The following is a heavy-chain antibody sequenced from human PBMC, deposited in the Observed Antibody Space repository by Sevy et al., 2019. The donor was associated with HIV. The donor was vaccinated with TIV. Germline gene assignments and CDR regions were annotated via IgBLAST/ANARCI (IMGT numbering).Heavy chain of an antibody. CDR2: IRMKANAYAT. CDR1: GFTFSGSA. V-gene: IGHV3-73*01. D-gene: IGHD1-26*01. Sequence: GESLKISCAASGFTFSGSAMHWVRQASGKGQEWVGRIRMKANAYATSYATSVKGRFTVSRDDSKNTAYLQMNNLKTEDTALYYCAYSGSSSEGYYFDYWGQGTLVTVSS. CDR3: AYSGSSSEGYYFDY. J-gene: IGHJ4*02.